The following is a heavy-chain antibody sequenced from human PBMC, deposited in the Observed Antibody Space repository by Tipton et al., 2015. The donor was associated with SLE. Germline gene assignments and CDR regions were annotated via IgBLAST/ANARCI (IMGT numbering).Heavy chain of an antibody. CDR3: ARLDSSGYYLGAFDI. V-gene: IGHV3-21*01. J-gene: IGHJ3*02. CDR2: ISGRSNSV. D-gene: IGHD3-22*01. CDR1: GFTFSFYT. Sequence: SLRLSCAASGFTFSFYTMEWVRQAPGKGLEWVSSISGRSNSVNYADSVKGRFTISRDNAKNTLYLQMNSLRAEDTAVYYCARLDSSGYYLGAFDIWGQGTMVTVSS.